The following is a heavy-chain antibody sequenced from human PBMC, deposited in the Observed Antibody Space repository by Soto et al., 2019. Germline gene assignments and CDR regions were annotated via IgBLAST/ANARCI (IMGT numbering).Heavy chain of an antibody. V-gene: IGHV1-8*01. Sequence: GASVKVSCKASGYTFPSHDINWVRQATGQGLEWMGWMNPNSGNTGYAQKFQGRVTMTRNTSISTAYMELSSLRSEDTAVYYCARYVPKRIYDSSGDFGHDAFDIWGQGTRVTVS. CDR2: MNPNSGNT. CDR3: ARYVPKRIYDSSGDFGHDAFDI. D-gene: IGHD3-22*01. J-gene: IGHJ3*02. CDR1: GYTFPSHD.